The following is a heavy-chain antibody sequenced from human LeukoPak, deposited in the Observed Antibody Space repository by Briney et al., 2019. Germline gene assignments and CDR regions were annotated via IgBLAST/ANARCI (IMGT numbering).Heavy chain of an antibody. CDR1: GYTFTGYD. D-gene: IGHD6-19*01. J-gene: IGHJ6*03. V-gene: IGHV1-8*01. CDR2: MNPNSGNT. CDR3: AREGRGSGWYVNYYYMDV. Sequence: ASVKVSCKASGYTFTGYDVNWVRQATGQGLEWMGWMNPNSGNTGYAQKFQGRVTITADESTSTAYMELSSLRSEDTAVYYCAREGRGSGWYVNYYYMDVWGKGTTVTVSS.